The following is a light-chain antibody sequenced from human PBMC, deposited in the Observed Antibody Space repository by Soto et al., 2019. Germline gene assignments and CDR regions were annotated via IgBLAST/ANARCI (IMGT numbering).Light chain of an antibody. CDR2: GAS. CDR1: QTVSNN. J-gene: IGKJ1*01. CDR3: QQYNNWPPWT. Sequence: EIVMTQSPATLSVSPGERATLTCRASQTVSNNLAWYQQKPRQAPRLLLYGASTRATGIPARFIGSGCGAEFTLPISSLQYEDFAVYYCQQYNNWPPWTFGQGTKVDIK. V-gene: IGKV3-15*01.